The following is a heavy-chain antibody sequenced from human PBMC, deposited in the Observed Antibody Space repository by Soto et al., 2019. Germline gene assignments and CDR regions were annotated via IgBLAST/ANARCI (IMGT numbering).Heavy chain of an antibody. J-gene: IGHJ2*01. CDR1: GVSISSYY. CDR2: IYYSGST. Sequence: QVQLQESGPGLVKPSETLSLTCTVSGVSISSYYWSWIRQPPGKGLEWIGYIYYSGSTNYNPSLKSRVTISVDTSKIQFSLKLSSVTAADTAVYYCARGRGGYFDLWGRGTLVTVSS. V-gene: IGHV4-59*01. CDR3: ARGRGGYFDL.